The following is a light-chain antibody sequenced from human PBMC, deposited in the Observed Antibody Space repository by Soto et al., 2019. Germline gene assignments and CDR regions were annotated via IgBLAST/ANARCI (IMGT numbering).Light chain of an antibody. V-gene: IGKV1-9*01. CDR3: QQLKGYVALT. CDR1: QGISTY. CDR2: DAS. Sequence: DIQLTQSQSFLYASVGGRVTITCRASQGISTYLAWYQQRPAKAPKLXXXDASTLQSGVPSRFSGIRSGTEFSLPISSLQPEDFSTYYCQQLKGYVALTFGGGTKVDIK. J-gene: IGKJ4*01.